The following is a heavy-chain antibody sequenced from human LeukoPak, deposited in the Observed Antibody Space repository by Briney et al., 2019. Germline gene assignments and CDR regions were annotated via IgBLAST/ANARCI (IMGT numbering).Heavy chain of an antibody. V-gene: IGHV4-4*02. J-gene: IGHJ4*02. Sequence: SGTLSLTCAVSGGSISSGNWWSWVRQPPGKGLEWIGEIYHSGSTNYNPSLRSRVTISVDNSKNQFSLNLSSVTAADTAVYYCARLKAVGGSGSYYFDYWGQGTLVTVSS. CDR2: IYHSGST. CDR1: GGSISSGNW. D-gene: IGHD3-10*01. CDR3: ARLKAVGGSGSYYFDY.